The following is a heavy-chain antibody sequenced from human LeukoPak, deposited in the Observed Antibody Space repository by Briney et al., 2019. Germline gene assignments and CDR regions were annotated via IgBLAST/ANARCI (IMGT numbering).Heavy chain of an antibody. V-gene: IGHV4-30-4*08. CDR2: IYYSGST. Sequence: SQTLSLTCTVSGGSISSGDDYWSWIRQPPGKGLERIGYIYYSGSTYYNPSLKSRFTISVDTSKNQFSLKLSSVTAADTAVYYWAREVGYCSSTSCYNFDYWGQGTLVTVSS. CDR1: GGSISSGDDY. J-gene: IGHJ4*02. D-gene: IGHD2-2*02. CDR3: AREVGYCSSTSCYNFDY.